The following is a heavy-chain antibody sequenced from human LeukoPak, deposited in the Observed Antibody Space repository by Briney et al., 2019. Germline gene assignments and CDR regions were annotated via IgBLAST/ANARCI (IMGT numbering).Heavy chain of an antibody. CDR3: ARDQGAGYFDL. J-gene: IGHJ2*01. V-gene: IGHV4-61*01. CDR2: IYYSGST. D-gene: IGHD1-26*01. CDR1: GGSVNSGSYY. Sequence: PSETLSLTCTVSGGSVNSGSYYWSWIRQPPGKGLEWIGYIYYSGSTNYNPSLKSRVTISVDTSKNQFSLKLSSVTAADTAVYYCARDQGAGYFDLWGRGTLVTVSS.